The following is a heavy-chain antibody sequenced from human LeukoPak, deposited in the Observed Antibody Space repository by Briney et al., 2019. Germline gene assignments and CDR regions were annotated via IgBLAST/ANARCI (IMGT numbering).Heavy chain of an antibody. J-gene: IGHJ4*02. D-gene: IGHD6-6*01. CDR2: ISGSGGST. V-gene: IGHV3-23*01. Sequence: PGGSLRLSCAASGFTFSSYSMNWVRQAPGKGLEWVSAISGSGGSTYYADSVKGRFTISRDNSKNTLYLQMNSLRAEDTAVYYCVKDDSPTYSSSSPFDYWGQGTLVTVSS. CDR3: VKDDSPTYSSSSPFDY. CDR1: GFTFSSYS.